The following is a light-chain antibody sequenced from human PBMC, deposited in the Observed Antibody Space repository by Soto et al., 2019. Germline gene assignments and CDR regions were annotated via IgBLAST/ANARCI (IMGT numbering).Light chain of an antibody. V-gene: IGKV3-20*01. CDR1: QSVSNNY. Sequence: EIELTQSPGTLSLSPGERATLSCRASQSVSNNYLAWYQQKPGQAPRLLIYGASNRATGIPDRFSGSGSGTDFTLTISRLEPEDFAVYYCQQYGSSGTFGQGTMVDIK. J-gene: IGKJ1*01. CDR3: QQYGSSGT. CDR2: GAS.